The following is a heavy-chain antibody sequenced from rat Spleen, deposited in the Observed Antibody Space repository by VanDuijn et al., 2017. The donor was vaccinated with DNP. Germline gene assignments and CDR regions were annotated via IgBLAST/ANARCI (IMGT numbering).Heavy chain of an antibody. J-gene: IGHJ2*01. Sequence: EVQLVESGGGLVQPGRSLKLSCAASGFTFGDYAMAWVRQSPTKGLEWVASISTSGGSTYYRVSVKGRFTISRDNAKTSLYLQMDSLRSEDTGTYYCAIGHGGPDYWGQGVMVTVSS. V-gene: IGHV5S23*01. D-gene: IGHD1-11*01. CDR2: ISTSGGST. CDR3: AIGHGGPDY. CDR1: GFTFGDYA.